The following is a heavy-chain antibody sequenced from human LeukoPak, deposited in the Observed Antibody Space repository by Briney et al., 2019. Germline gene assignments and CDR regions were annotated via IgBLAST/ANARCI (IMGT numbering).Heavy chain of an antibody. D-gene: IGHD2-2*01. CDR2: INSDGSST. CDR3: AVSSIPAALTYLDY. Sequence: PGGSLRLSCAASGFTFTNCWMYRVRQAPGKGLVWVSRINSDGSSTSYADSVKGRFTVSRDNAKNTLYLQMNGLRAEDTAVYYCAVSSIPAALTYLDYWGQGTLVTVSS. CDR1: GFTFTNCW. J-gene: IGHJ4*02. V-gene: IGHV3-74*01.